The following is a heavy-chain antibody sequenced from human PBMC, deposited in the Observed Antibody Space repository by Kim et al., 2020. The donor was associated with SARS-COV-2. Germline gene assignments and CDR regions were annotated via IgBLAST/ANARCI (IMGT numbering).Heavy chain of an antibody. CDR3: AGARFIIAVAGTWWFDP. Sequence: SETLSLTCTVSGGSISSSSYYWGWIRQPPGKGLEWIGSIYYSGSTYYNPSLKSRVTISVDTSKNQFSLKLSSVTAADTAVYYCAGARFIIAVAGTWWFDPWGQGTLVTVSS. J-gene: IGHJ5*02. D-gene: IGHD6-19*01. V-gene: IGHV4-39*01. CDR2: IYYSGST. CDR1: GGSISSSSYY.